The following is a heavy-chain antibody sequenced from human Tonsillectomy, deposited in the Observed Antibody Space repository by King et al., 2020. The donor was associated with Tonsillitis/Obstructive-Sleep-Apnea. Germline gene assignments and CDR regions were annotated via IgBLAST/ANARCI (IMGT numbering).Heavy chain of an antibody. CDR1: GYTFTGYY. D-gene: IGHD2-2*01. CDR2: INPNSGGT. V-gene: IGHV1-2*04. CDR3: ARGGGEDCSSTSCQGWFDP. J-gene: IGHJ5*02. Sequence: VQLVQSGAEVKKPGASVKVSCKASGYTFTGYYMHWVRQAPGQGLEWMGWINPNSGGTNYAQKFQGWVTMTRDTSISTAYMELSRLISDDPAVYYCARGGGEDCSSTSCQGWFDPWGQGTLVTVS.